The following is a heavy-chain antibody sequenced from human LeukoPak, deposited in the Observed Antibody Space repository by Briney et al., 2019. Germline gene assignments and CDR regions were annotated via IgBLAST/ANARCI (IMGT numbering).Heavy chain of an antibody. CDR2: MNPNSGNT. CDR1: GYTFTGYY. Sequence: ASVKVSCKASGYTFTGYYMHWVRQATGQGLEWMGWMNPNSGNTGYAQKFQGRVTMTRNASISTAYMELSSLRSEDTAVYYCARADGAAADYWGQGTLVTVSS. CDR3: ARADGAAADY. J-gene: IGHJ4*02. V-gene: IGHV1-8*02. D-gene: IGHD6-13*01.